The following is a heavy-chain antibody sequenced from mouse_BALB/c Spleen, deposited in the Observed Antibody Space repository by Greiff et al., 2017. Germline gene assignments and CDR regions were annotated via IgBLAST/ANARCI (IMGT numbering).Heavy chain of an antibody. CDR3: ARSIYYDSSFDY. V-gene: IGHV14-3*02. CDR1: GFNIKDTY. J-gene: IGHJ2*01. Sequence: EVQLQQSGAELVKPGASVKLSCTASGFNIKDTYMHWVKQRPEQGLEWIGRIDPANGNTKYDPKFQGKATITADTSSNTAYLQLSSLTSEDTAVYYCARSIYYDSSFDYWGQGTTLTVSS. D-gene: IGHD1-1*01. CDR2: IDPANGNT.